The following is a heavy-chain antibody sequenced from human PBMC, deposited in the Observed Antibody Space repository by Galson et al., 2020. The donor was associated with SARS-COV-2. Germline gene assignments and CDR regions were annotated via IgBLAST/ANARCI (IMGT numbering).Heavy chain of an antibody. Sequence: GGSLRLSCAASGFTFSSYAMHWVRQAPGKGLEWVAVISYDGSNKYYADSVQGRFTISRDNSKNTLYLQMNSLRAEDTAVYYCARVGYSGYDYLDCWGQGTLVTVSS. V-gene: IGHV3-30-3*01. CDR1: GFTFSSYA. D-gene: IGHD5-12*01. CDR3: ARVGYSGYDYLDC. CDR2: ISYDGSNK. J-gene: IGHJ4*02.